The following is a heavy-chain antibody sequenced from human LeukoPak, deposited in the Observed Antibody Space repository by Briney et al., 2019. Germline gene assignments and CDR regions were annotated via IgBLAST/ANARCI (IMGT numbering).Heavy chain of an antibody. CDR1: GYTFTGYY. CDR3: AREAATIKENWFDP. CDR2: INPNSGGT. J-gene: IGHJ5*02. Sequence: ASVKVSCKASGYTFTGYYMHWVRQAPGQGLEWMGRINPNSGGTNYAQEFQGRVTMTRDTSISTAYMELSRLRSDDTAVYYCAREAATIKENWFDPWGQGTLVTVSS. V-gene: IGHV1-2*06. D-gene: IGHD5-12*01.